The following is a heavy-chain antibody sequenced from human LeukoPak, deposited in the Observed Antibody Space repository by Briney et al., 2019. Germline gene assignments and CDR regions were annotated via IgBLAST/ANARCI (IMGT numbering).Heavy chain of an antibody. D-gene: IGHD3-22*01. CDR3: ARELGPYYYDSSGYYSPFDY. CDR1: GYTFTSYG. V-gene: IGHV1-46*01. J-gene: IGHJ4*02. Sequence: GASVKVSCTASGYTFTSYGISWVRQAPGQGLEWMGIINPSGGSTSYAQKFQGRVTMTRDTSTSTVYMELSSLRSEDTAVYYCARELGPYYYDSSGYYSPFDYWGQGTLVTVSS. CDR2: INPSGGST.